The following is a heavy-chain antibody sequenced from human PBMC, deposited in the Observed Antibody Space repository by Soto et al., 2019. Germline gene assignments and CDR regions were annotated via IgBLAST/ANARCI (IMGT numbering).Heavy chain of an antibody. V-gene: IGHV1-69*04. Sequence: ASVKVSCKASGGTFSSYTISWVRQAPGQGLEWMGRIIPILGIANYAQKFQGRVTITADKSTSTAYMELSSLRSEDTAVYYCAREAEFTVTTSRVDWYYYYMDVWGKGTTVTVSS. CDR2: IIPILGIA. J-gene: IGHJ6*03. D-gene: IGHD4-17*01. CDR1: GGTFSSYT. CDR3: AREAEFTVTTSRVDWYYYYMDV.